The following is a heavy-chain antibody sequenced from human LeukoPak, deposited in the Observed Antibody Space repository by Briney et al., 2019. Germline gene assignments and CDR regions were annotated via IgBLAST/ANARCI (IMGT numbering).Heavy chain of an antibody. Sequence: SETLSLTCTVSGGSISSSSYYWGWIRQPPGKGLEWIGCIYYIGSTHYNPSLKSRVTISVDTSKNQFSLKLSSVTAADTAVYYCVYGSGRPPNFDYWGQGTLVTVSS. CDR3: VYGSGRPPNFDY. D-gene: IGHD3-10*01. CDR1: GGSISSSSYY. V-gene: IGHV4-39*01. CDR2: IYYIGST. J-gene: IGHJ4*02.